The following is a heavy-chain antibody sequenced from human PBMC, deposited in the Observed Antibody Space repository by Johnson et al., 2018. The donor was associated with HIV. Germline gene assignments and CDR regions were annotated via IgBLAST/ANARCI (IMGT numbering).Heavy chain of an antibody. Sequence: QVQLVESGGGLVKPGGSLRLSCAASGFTFSDYYMNWVRQAPGKGLEWLSYISSSGTAKYYADSVKGRFTISRDNAKNSLYLQMNSLRAEDTAVFYCARDLRVGAIDGFDIWGQGTKVTVAS. D-gene: IGHD1-26*01. V-gene: IGHV3-11*04. CDR3: ARDLRVGAIDGFDI. CDR2: ISSSGTAK. J-gene: IGHJ3*02. CDR1: GFTFSDYY.